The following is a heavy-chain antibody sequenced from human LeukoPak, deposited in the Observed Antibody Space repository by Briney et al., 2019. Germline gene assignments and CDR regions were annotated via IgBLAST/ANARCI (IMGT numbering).Heavy chain of an antibody. CDR2: ISWNSGSI. CDR3: AKDWYYDFWSGYFDY. J-gene: IGHJ4*02. D-gene: IGHD3-3*01. V-gene: IGHV3-9*03. CDR1: GFTFDDYA. Sequence: GGSLRLSCAASGFTFDDYAMHRVRQAPGKGLEWVSGISWNSGSIGYADSVKGRFTISRDNAKNSLYLQMNSLRAEDMALYYCAKDWYYDFWSGYFDYWGQGTLVTVSS.